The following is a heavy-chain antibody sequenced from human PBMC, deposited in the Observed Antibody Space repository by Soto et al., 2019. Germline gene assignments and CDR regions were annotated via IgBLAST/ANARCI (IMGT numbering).Heavy chain of an antibody. D-gene: IGHD3-9*01. CDR1: GGSITSSSFY. CDR2: IYYSGST. V-gene: IGHV4-39*01. CDR3: ARGYDILTGPLDY. Sequence: SETLSVTCTVSGGSITSSSFYWGWIRQPPGKGLEWIGIIYYSGSTYYNPSLKSRVTISVDTSKSQFSLNLNSVTAADTAVYYCARGYDILTGPLDYWGPGTLVTVSS. J-gene: IGHJ4*02.